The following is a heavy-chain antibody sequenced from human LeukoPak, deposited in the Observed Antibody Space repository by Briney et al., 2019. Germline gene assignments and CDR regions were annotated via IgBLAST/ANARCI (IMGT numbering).Heavy chain of an antibody. Sequence: GGSLRLSCAASGLTFSNYWMDWVRQAPGKGLEWVSVIYSGGSTYYADSVKGRFTISRDNSKNTLYLQMNSLRAEDTAVYYCARGGYSYGDFDYWGQGTLVTVSS. CDR2: IYSGGST. V-gene: IGHV3-53*01. D-gene: IGHD5-18*01. CDR1: GLTFSNYW. CDR3: ARGGYSYGDFDY. J-gene: IGHJ4*02.